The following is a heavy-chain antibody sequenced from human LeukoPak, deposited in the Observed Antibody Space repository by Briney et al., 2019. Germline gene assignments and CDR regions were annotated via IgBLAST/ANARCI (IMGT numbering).Heavy chain of an antibody. CDR1: GGTFSSYA. D-gene: IGHD2-21*01. J-gene: IGHJ4*02. CDR3: ARGSVFLVDY. CDR2: MNPNSGNT. V-gene: IGHV1-8*03. Sequence: ASVKVSCKASGGTFSSYAISWVRQATGQGLEWMGWMNPNSGNTAYAQKFQGRVTITRNTSISTAYMELSSLRSEDTAVYYCARGSVFLVDYWGQGTLVTVSS.